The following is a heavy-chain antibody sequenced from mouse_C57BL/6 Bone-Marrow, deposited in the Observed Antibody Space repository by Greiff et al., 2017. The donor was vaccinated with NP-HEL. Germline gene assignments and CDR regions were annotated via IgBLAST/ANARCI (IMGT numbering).Heavy chain of an antibody. CDR3: ARSYYGSFYYAMDY. D-gene: IGHD1-1*01. CDR2: IYPGDGDT. Sequence: QVQLKESGPELVKPGASVKISCKASGYAFSSSWMNWVKQRPGKGLEWIGRIYPGDGDTNYNGKFKGKATLTADKSSSTAYMQLSSLTSEDSAVYFCARSYYGSFYYAMDYWGHGTSVTVSS. CDR1: GYAFSSSW. J-gene: IGHJ4*01. V-gene: IGHV1-82*01.